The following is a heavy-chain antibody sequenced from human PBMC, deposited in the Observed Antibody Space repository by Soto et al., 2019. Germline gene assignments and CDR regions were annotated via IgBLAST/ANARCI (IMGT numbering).Heavy chain of an antibody. D-gene: IGHD5-12*01. CDR3: ARAWLQLYYYGMDV. V-gene: IGHV4-30-4*01. J-gene: IGHJ6*02. CDR2: IYYSGST. CDR1: GGSISRGDYY. Sequence: PSETLSLTCTVSGGSISRGDYYWSWIRQPPGKGLEWIGYIYYSGSTYYKPSLKIRVTISVDTSKNQFSLKLSSVTAADTAVYYCARAWLQLYYYGMDVWGQGPKVTVSS.